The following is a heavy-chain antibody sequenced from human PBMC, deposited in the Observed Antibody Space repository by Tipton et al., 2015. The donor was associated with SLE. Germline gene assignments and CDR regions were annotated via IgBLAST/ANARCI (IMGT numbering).Heavy chain of an antibody. V-gene: IGHV4-38-2*02. CDR1: GYSIITGYY. CDR2: IYHTGRT. CDR3: ARLAQSRLVDH. Sequence: TLSLTCNISGYSIITGYYWGWIRQPPGKGLEWIGSIYHTGRTQYNPSLESRFTILVDTPKNQFSLNVNSLTAADTAVYYCARLAQSRLVDHWGQGTLVTVSS. J-gene: IGHJ4*02.